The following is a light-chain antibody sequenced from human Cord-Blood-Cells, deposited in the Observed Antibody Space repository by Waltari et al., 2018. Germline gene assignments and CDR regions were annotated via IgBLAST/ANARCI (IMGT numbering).Light chain of an antibody. J-gene: IGKJ1*01. Sequence: EIVMTQSPATLPVSPGERATLSCRASQSVRSHLAWYQQKPGQAPRLHTYGASTRATGIPARFSCSGSGTEFTLTISSLQSEDFAVYYCQQYNNWPPERTFGQGTKVEIK. V-gene: IGKV3-15*01. CDR2: GAS. CDR3: QQYNNWPPERT. CDR1: QSVRSH.